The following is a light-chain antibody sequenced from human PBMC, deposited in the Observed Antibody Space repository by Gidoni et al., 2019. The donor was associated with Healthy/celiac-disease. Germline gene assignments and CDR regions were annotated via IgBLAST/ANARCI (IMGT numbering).Light chain of an antibody. V-gene: IGKV3-20*01. CDR3: QQYGSSPPYT. Sequence: EIVLTQSPGPLSLSPVERATLTCSASQSVSSSYLAWYQQKPGQAPRLLIYGASSRSTGIPDTFSGSGAGTDFTLTISRLEPEDFAVYYCQQYGSSPPYTFGQGTKLEIK. CDR1: QSVSSSY. J-gene: IGKJ2*01. CDR2: GAS.